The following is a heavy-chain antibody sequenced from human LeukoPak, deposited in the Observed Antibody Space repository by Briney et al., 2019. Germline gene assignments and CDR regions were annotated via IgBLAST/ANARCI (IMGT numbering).Heavy chain of an antibody. D-gene: IGHD6-13*01. CDR3: ATLGSIAAKARAFDI. J-gene: IGHJ3*02. CDR2: FDPEDGET. CDR1: GYTLAELS. V-gene: IGHV1-24*01. Sequence: VASVKVSCKVSGYTLAELSMHWVRQAPGKGLEWMGGFDPEDGETIYAQKFQGRVTMTEDTSTDTAYMELSSLRSEDTAVYYCATLGSIAAKARAFDIWGQGTMVTVSS.